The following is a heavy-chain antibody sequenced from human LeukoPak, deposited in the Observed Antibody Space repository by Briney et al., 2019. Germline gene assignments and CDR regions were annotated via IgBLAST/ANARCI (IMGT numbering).Heavy chain of an antibody. CDR3: ARGGSSGWYSQYFQP. CDR1: GFTFSSYS. D-gene: IGHD6-19*01. CDR2: IRSSSSCI. Sequence: GGSLRLSCAASGFTFSSYSMNWVRQAPGKGLEWVSSIRSSSSCIYYADSVKGRFTISRDNAKNSLYLQMNSLRAEDTAVYYCARGGSSGWYSQYFQPWGQGTLVTVSS. J-gene: IGHJ1*01. V-gene: IGHV3-21*06.